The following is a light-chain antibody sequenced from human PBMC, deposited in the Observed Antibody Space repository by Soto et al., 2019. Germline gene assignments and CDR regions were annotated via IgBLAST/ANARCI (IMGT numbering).Light chain of an antibody. J-gene: IGLJ1*01. V-gene: IGLV1-40*01. Sequence: QSVLTQPPSVSGAPGQRVSISCTGSTSNIGAPYDVHWYQHLPGAAPKLLIYGDNNRPSGVPDRFSGSKSGTSASLAITSLQAEDEADYYCQSYDISLQNYVFGTGTQLTVL. CDR2: GDN. CDR1: TSNIGAPYD. CDR3: QSYDISLQNYV.